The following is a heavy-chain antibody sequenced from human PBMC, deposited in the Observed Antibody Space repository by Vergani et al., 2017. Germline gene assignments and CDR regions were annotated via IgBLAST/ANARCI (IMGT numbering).Heavy chain of an antibody. J-gene: IGHJ4*02. CDR3: ARRGWGSSVGYFDY. CDR2: IYTSGST. CDR1: GGSISSYY. D-gene: IGHD6-6*01. Sequence: QVQLQESGPGLVKPSETLSLTCTVSGGSISSYYWSWIRQPAGKGLEWIGRIYTSGSTNYNPSLKSRVTMSVDTSKKQSSRMLSSVPAADTAVYYCARRGWGSSVGYFDYWGQGTLVTVSS. V-gene: IGHV4-4*07.